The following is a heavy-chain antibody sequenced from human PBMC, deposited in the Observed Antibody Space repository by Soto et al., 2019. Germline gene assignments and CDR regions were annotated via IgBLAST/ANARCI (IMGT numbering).Heavy chain of an antibody. J-gene: IGHJ4*02. Sequence: EVQLLEAGGGLVQPGGSLRLSCIASGFTFSRYAMSWVRQAPGKGLEWVSSISASGGSTYYADSVKGRFTISRDKSKNTLYIQMNTLGVEDTAVYYCAKDQADFFHYWGQGTLVTVSS. CDR2: ISASGGST. CDR1: GFTFSRYA. V-gene: IGHV3-23*01. D-gene: IGHD3-3*01. CDR3: AKDQADFFHY.